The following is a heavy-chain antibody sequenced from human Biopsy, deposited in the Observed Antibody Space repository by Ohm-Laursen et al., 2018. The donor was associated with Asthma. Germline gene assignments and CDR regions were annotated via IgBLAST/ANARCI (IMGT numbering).Heavy chain of an antibody. J-gene: IGHJ4*02. D-gene: IGHD1-26*01. CDR2: INPSGGST. CDR1: GYTFTSYY. V-gene: IGHV1-46*01. Sequence: GASVKVSCNASGYTFTSYYMHWVRQAPGQGLEWMGIINPSGGSTSYAQKFQGRVTMTRDASTSTVYMELSSPRSEDTAVYYCARAGALIVGATMGYWGQGTLVTVSS. CDR3: ARAGALIVGATMGY.